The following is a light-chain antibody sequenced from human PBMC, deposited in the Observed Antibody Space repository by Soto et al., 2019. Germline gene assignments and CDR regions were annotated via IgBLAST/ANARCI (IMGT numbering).Light chain of an antibody. CDR2: GAS. CDR1: QSVASSS. Sequence: IVLTQSPGTLSLSPGERATLSCRTSQSVASSSLAWYQQKPGQAPRLLVYGASSRATGIPDRFSGSGSGTDYTLTITRLEPEDVAMYYCQSYGASLHSTFGPWTKVDI. J-gene: IGKJ3*01. V-gene: IGKV3-20*01. CDR3: QSYGASLHST.